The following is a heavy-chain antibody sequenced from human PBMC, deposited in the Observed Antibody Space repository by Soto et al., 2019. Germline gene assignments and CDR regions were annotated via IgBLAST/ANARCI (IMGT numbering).Heavy chain of an antibody. CDR1: GYTFTTNG. Sequence: ASVKVSCKASGYTFTTNGTNWVRQAPGQGLEWMGWISTYNGNIYYAQKIKGRVTMTTDTSTSTAYMELRSLRSDDTAVYYCARVLSIFWGSYRYLASSSPAPLDYGGQGPLVTVSS. V-gene: IGHV1-18*01. CDR3: ARVLSIFWGSYRYLASSSPAPLDY. CDR2: ISTYNGNI. D-gene: IGHD3-16*02. J-gene: IGHJ4*02.